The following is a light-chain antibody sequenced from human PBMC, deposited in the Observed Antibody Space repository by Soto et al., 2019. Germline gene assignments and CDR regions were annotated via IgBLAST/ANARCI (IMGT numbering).Light chain of an antibody. CDR1: SSDVGSYNL. J-gene: IGLJ1*01. CDR3: CSYAGSPYV. V-gene: IGLV2-23*01. Sequence: QSALTHPASVSGSPGRSITISCTGTSSDVGSYNLVSWYQQHPGKAPKLMIYEGSKRPSGVSNRFSGSKSGNTASLTISGLQAEDEADYYCCSYAGSPYVFGTGTKVTVL. CDR2: EGS.